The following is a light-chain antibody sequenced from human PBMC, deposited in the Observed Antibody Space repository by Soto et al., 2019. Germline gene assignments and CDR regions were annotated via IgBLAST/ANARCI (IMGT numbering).Light chain of an antibody. CDR1: NIGSKS. CDR3: QVWDSSSDHSRV. J-gene: IGLJ1*01. V-gene: IGLV3-21*04. Sequence: SYELTQPPSVSVAPGKTARITCGGNNIGSKSVHWYQQKPGQAPVLVIYYDSDRPSGIPERFSGSNSGNTATLTISRVEAGDEADYYCQVWDSSSDHSRVFGTGTKLTVL. CDR2: YDS.